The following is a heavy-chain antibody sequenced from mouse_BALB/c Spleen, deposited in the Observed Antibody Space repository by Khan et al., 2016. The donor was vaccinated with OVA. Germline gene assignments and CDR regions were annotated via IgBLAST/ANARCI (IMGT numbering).Heavy chain of an antibody. CDR1: GYSITSDYA. V-gene: IGHV3-2*02. CDR2: ISYSGRT. J-gene: IGHJ2*01. D-gene: IGHD1-1*01. Sequence: EVKLLESGPGLVKPSQSLSLTCTVTGYSITSDYAWNWIRQFPGNKLEWMGYISYSGRTSYNPSLKSRISITRYTSKNQFFLQLNSVTTEDTATYYCARSVTITTVVATDFDYWGQGTTLTVSS. CDR3: ARSVTITTVVATDFDY.